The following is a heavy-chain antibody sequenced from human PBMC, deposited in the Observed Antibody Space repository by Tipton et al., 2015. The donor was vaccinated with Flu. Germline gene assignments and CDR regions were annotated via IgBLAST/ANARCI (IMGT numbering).Heavy chain of an antibody. CDR1: GFSFSSYG. CDR3: ARDRYHDGSGYPYFDY. D-gene: IGHD3-22*01. J-gene: IGHJ4*02. CDR2: ISYDGSTK. V-gene: IGHV3-30*19. Sequence: SLRLSCATSGFSFSSYGMLWFRQAPGKGLEWVAFISYDGSTKHYAYSVKGRFTISRDFSKNTVFLQMNSLRIDDTGVYYCARDRYHDGSGYPYFDYWGQGTLATVSS.